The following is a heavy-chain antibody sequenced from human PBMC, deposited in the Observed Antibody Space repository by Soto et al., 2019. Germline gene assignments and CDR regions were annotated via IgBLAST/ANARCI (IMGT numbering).Heavy chain of an antibody. CDR3: ARQGCSSTSCYAPYYYYMDV. V-gene: IGHV4-39*01. Sequence: PSETLSLTCTVSGCSISSGGYYWSWIRQPPGKGLEWIGNIYYSGSTYYNPSLKSRVTISVDTSKNQFSLKLSSVTAADTAVYYCARQGCSSTSCYAPYYYYMDVWGKGTTVTVSS. J-gene: IGHJ6*03. D-gene: IGHD2-2*01. CDR2: IYYSGST. CDR1: GCSISSGGYY.